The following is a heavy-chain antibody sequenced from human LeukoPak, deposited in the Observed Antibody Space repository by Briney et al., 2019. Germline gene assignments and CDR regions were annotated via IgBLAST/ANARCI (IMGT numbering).Heavy chain of an antibody. Sequence: SVKVSCKASGGTFSSDTISWVRQAPGQSLEWMGGFIPIFATTHFAQKFRDRVTFTADDSTGTAYMELSSLRSDDTAMYYCARHQEVAAASGYFDYWGQGTLVTVSS. CDR3: ARHQEVAAASGYFDY. J-gene: IGHJ4*02. CDR2: FIPIFATT. D-gene: IGHD2-2*01. CDR1: GGTFSSDT. V-gene: IGHV1-69*13.